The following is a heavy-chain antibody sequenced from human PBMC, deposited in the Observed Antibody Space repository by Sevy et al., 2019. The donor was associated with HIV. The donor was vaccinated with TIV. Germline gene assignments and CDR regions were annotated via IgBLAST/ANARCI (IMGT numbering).Heavy chain of an antibody. CDR1: GFSVSSNY. CDR3: TREDIVLGEDNYYGMDV. V-gene: IGHV3-53*01. D-gene: IGHD2-15*01. Sequence: GGSLRLSCVVSGFSVSSNYMSWVRQAPGKGLEWVSNIYSDGRTYYGDSVRGRFTISRDTSKNTVYLEMKSLGAEDTAVYYCTREDIVLGEDNYYGMDVWGHGTTVTVSS. J-gene: IGHJ6*02. CDR2: IYSDGRT.